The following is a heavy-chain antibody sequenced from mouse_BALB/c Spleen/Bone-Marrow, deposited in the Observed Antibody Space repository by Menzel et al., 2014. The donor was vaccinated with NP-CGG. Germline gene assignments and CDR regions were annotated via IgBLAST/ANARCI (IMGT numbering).Heavy chain of an antibody. D-gene: IGHD4-1*01. CDR3: ARELGRWYFDV. CDR1: GYAFTNYL. Sequence: LVESGAELVRPGTSVKVSCKASGYAFTNYLIEWVKQRPGQGLEWIGVIDPGSGGTNYNEKFKGKATLTADKSSSTAYMQLSSLTPDDSAVYFCARELGRWYFDVWGAGTTVTVSS. J-gene: IGHJ1*01. V-gene: IGHV1-54*01. CDR2: IDPGSGGT.